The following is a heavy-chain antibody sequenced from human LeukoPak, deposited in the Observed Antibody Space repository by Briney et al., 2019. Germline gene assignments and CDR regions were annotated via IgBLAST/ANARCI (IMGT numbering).Heavy chain of an antibody. CDR1: GGSFSGYY. CDR3: ARGDGVVATFFDY. CDR2: INHSGST. Sequence: PSETLSLTCAVYGGSFSGYYWSWIRQPPGKGLEWIGEINHSGSTNYNPSLKSRVTISVDTSKNQFSLKLSSVTAADTAVYYCARGDGVVATFFDYWGQGTLVTVSS. D-gene: IGHD5-12*01. J-gene: IGHJ4*02. V-gene: IGHV4-34*01.